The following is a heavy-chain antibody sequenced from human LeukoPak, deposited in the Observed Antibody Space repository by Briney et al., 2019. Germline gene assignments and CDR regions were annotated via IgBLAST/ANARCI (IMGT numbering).Heavy chain of an antibody. D-gene: IGHD3-22*01. CDR3: AKTTWYYYDSSGSGAFDI. V-gene: IGHV3-23*01. CDR2: ISGSGGST. J-gene: IGHJ3*02. Sequence: GGSLRLSCAASGFTVSSNYMSWVRQAPGKGLEWVSAISGSGGSTYYADSVKGRFTISRDNSKNTLYLQMNSLRAEDTAVCYCAKTTWYYYDSSGSGAFDIWGQGTMVTVSS. CDR1: GFTVSSNY.